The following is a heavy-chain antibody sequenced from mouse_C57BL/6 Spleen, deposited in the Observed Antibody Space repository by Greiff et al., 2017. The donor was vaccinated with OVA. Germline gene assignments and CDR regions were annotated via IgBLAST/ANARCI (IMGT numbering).Heavy chain of an antibody. CDR2: IDPETGGT. Sequence: QVQLQQSGAELVRPGASVTLSCKASGYTFTDYEMHWVKQTPVHGLEWIGAIDPETGGTAYNQKFKGKAILTADKSSSTAYMELRSLTSGDSAVYYCTRDAFAYWGQGTLVTVSA. CDR3: TRDAFAY. CDR1: GYTFTDYE. J-gene: IGHJ3*01. V-gene: IGHV1-15*01.